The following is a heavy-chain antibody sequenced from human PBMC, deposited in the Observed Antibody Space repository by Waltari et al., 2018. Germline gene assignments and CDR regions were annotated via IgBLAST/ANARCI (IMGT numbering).Heavy chain of an antibody. J-gene: IGHJ3*01. CDR2: INDGGVT. V-gene: IGHV4-34*02. D-gene: IGHD3-16*02. CDR3: TREVIADRAAYDL. Sequence: QVQLQQWGAGLLNPSETLSLTCAVYGGSFSGYLWNWVRQSAGKGLEWIGEINDGGVTNYNPSLKSRVTISLDTSQNQLSLKLSSLTAADTAIYYCTREVIADRAAYDLWGQGTMVTVSS. CDR1: GGSFSGYL.